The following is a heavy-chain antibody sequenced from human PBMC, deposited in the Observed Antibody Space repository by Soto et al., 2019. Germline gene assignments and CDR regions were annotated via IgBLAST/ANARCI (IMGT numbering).Heavy chain of an antibody. CDR3: ARGNNWTYDY. D-gene: IGHD1-7*01. Sequence: ASVKVSCNASGFDFISSGIQWVRQARGQRLEWIGWIVVYSGQTHYEQKFQERVTITRDTSIGTAYIEMTSLSSEDTAVYYCARGNNWTYDYWGQGTLVTVSS. J-gene: IGHJ4*02. CDR1: GFDFISSG. CDR2: IVVYSGQT. V-gene: IGHV1-58*02.